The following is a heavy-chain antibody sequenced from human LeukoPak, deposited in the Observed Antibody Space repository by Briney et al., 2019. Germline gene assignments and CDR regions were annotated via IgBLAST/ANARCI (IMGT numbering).Heavy chain of an antibody. CDR3: ARDVFSRYYYDSSGSPPYGMGV. CDR1: GYTFIGYY. J-gene: IGHJ6*02. Sequence: GASVKVSCKAFGYTFIGYYIHWVRQAPGQGLEWMGWINPDSAGTKYAQKFQGRVTMTRDTSISTAYMELSRLRSDDTAVYYCARDVFSRYYYDSSGSPPYGMGVWGQGTTVTVSS. CDR2: INPDSAGT. D-gene: IGHD3-22*01. V-gene: IGHV1-2*02.